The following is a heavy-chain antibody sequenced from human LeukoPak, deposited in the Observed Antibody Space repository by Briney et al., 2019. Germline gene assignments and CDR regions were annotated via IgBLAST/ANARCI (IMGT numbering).Heavy chain of an antibody. V-gene: IGHV3-23*01. J-gene: IGHJ4*02. CDR2: I. D-gene: IGHD3-22*01. Sequence: PGGSLRLSCAASGFTFSSYAMSWVRQAPGKGLEWVSAIKGRFTISRDNSKNTLYLQMNSLRAEDTAVYYCAKDRVVVALYYFDYWGQGTLVTVSS. CDR3: AKDRVVVALYYFDY. CDR1: GFTFSSYA.